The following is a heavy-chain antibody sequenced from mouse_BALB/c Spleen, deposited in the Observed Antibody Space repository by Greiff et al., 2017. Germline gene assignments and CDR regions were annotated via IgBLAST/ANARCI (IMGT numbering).Heavy chain of an antibody. CDR3: ARGDYGYGGFAY. CDR1: GFSLTGYG. V-gene: IGHV2-6-7*01. D-gene: IGHD2-2*01. Sequence: VQGVESGPGLVAPSQSLSITCTVSGFSLTGYGVNWVHQPPGKGLEWLGMIWGDGSTDYNSALKSRLSISKDNSKSQVFLKMNSLQTDDTARYYCARGDYGYGGFAYWGQGTLVTVSA. CDR2: IWGDGST. J-gene: IGHJ3*01.